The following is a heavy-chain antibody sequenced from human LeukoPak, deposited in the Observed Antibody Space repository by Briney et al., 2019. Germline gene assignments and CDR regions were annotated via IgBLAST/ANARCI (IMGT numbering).Heavy chain of an antibody. J-gene: IGHJ4*02. D-gene: IGHD3-22*01. CDR1: GGTFSSYA. CDR3: AREVDSSGYYGYYFDY. CDR2: IIPIFGTA. V-gene: IGHV1-69*13. Sequence: EASVKVSCKASGGTFSSYAISWVRQAPGQGLEWMGGIIPIFGTANYAQKFQGRVTITADESTSTAYMELSSLRSDDTAVYYCAREVDSSGYYGYYFDYWGQGTLVTVSS.